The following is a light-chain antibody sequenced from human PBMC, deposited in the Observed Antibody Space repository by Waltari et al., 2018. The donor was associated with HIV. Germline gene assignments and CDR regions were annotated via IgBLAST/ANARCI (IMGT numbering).Light chain of an antibody. Sequence: DIVMTQSPASLTVSLGARATTHYHSTQSLLFSSNKKNYLAWYQQKPGQSPKLLIYWASTRHSGVPDRFSGSGSGTDFTLTITGLQPEDVAVYFCQQYYSTPPTFGQGTKVEIK. CDR3: QQYYSTPPT. CDR1: QSLLFSSNKKNY. CDR2: WAS. V-gene: IGKV4-1*01. J-gene: IGKJ1*01.